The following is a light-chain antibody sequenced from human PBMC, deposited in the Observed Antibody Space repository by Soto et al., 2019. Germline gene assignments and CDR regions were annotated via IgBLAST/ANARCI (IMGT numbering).Light chain of an antibody. J-gene: IGKJ1*01. CDR1: QSISNW. CDR2: RSS. V-gene: IGKV1-5*03. CDR3: KEYKGT. Sequence: DIPMTQSPPTLSASVGDRVTITCRASQSISNWLAWYQQKPGKAPKLLTYRSSNAESGVPSRFSGSGSGTEFTLTISNLQPEDVATYYCKEYKGTFGQGTRVEIE.